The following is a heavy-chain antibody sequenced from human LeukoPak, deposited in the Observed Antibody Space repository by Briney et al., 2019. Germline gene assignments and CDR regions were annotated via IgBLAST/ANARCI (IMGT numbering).Heavy chain of an antibody. V-gene: IGHV4-34*01. D-gene: IGHD2-15*01. CDR1: GGSFSGYY. Sequence: SETLSLTCAVYGGSFSGYYWSWIRQPPGKGLEWIGEINHSGSTNYNPSLKSRVTISVDTSKNHFSLKLSSVTAADTAVYYCARRRPSGNFDYWGQGPLVTVSS. CDR3: ARRRPSGNFDY. CDR2: INHSGST. J-gene: IGHJ4*02.